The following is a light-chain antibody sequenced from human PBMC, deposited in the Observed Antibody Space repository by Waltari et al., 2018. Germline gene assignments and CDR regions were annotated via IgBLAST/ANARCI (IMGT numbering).Light chain of an antibody. CDR1: SSNIGNNY. CDR3: GTWDSSLSGAV. Sequence: QSVLTQPPSVSAAPGQRVTISCSGGSSNIGNNYVSWYGQFPGTAPKLLISEKTEGPSGLPGRVAGSKSGTSATLHITGLQAGAEAVYYCGTWDSSLSGAVFGGGTRLTVL. J-gene: IGLJ7*01. V-gene: IGLV1-51*02. CDR2: EKT.